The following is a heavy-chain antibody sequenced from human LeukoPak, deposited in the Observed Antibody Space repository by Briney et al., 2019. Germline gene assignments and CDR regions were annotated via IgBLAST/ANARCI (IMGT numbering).Heavy chain of an antibody. Sequence: PGGSLRLSCAASGFTFSSYEMNWVRQAPGKGLEWVSYIGGSGSPIYYADSVNGRFTISRDNAKNSLYLQMNSLRAEDTAVYYCATATFYIHYPAQGTLFTVPS. D-gene: IGHD2/OR15-2a*01. CDR1: GFTFSSYE. V-gene: IGHV3-48*03. J-gene: IGHJ4*02. CDR3: ATATFYIHY. CDR2: IGGSGSPI.